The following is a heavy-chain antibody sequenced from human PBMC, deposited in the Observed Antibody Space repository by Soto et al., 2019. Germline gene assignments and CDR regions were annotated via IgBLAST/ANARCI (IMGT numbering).Heavy chain of an antibody. CDR1: GFTFDDYT. V-gene: IGHV3-43*01. J-gene: IGHJ6*02. D-gene: IGHD6-19*01. CDR2: ISWDGGST. Sequence: VGSLRLSCAASGFTFDDYTMHWVSQAPGKGLEWVSLISWDGGSTYYADSVKGRFTISRDNSKNSLYLQMNSLRTEDTALYYCAEDINGWQSSAIQGYGMDVWGQGTTVTVSS. CDR3: AEDINGWQSSAIQGYGMDV.